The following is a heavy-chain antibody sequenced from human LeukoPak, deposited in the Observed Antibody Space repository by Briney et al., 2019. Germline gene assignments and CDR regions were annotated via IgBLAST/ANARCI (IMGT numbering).Heavy chain of an antibody. J-gene: IGHJ4*02. V-gene: IGHV3-21*01. CDR1: GFTLSGYS. D-gene: IGHD3-3*01. CDR3: ARDGTLITIFGVVIILPFDY. Sequence: PGGSLRLSCAASGFTLSGYSMDWVRQAPGKGREWVSSISSSSSYISYADSVKGRFTISRDNAKNSLYLQMNSLRGEDTAVYYCARDGTLITIFGVVIILPFDYWGQGTLVTVSS. CDR2: ISSSSSYI.